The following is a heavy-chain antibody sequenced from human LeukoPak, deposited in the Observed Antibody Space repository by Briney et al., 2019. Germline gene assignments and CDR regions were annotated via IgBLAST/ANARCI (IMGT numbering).Heavy chain of an antibody. Sequence: GGSLRLSCAASGFTFSSYEMNWVRQAPGKGLEWVSTVSRSGGTTHYADSVKGRFTVSRDNSKNTLYVQMNSLRAEDTAVYYCAKGGGGGDSSDSYYNFFDYWGQGTLVTVSS. CDR1: GFTFSSYE. CDR3: AKGGGGGDSSDSYYNFFDY. J-gene: IGHJ4*02. V-gene: IGHV3-23*01. D-gene: IGHD3-22*01. CDR2: VSRSGGTT.